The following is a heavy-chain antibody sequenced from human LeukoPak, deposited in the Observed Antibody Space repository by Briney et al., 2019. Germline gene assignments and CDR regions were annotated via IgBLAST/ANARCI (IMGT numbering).Heavy chain of an antibody. CDR2: ISSSSTTI. V-gene: IGHV3-48*02. CDR3: ARGVRIATMIVVITHDAFDI. J-gene: IGHJ3*02. CDR1: EFTFSSYT. Sequence: GGSLRLSCAASEFTFSSYTMNWVRQAPGKGLEWVSFISSSSTTIHYADSVKGRFTISRDNAKNSLYLQMNSLRDEDTAVYYCARGVRIATMIVVITHDAFDIWGQGTMVTVSS. D-gene: IGHD3-22*01.